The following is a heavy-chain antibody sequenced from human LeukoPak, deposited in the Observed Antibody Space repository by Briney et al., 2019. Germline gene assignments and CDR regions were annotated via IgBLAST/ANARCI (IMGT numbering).Heavy chain of an antibody. D-gene: IGHD3-10*01. CDR1: GFTFDDYA. CDR3: AKAAIHYGSGSPRGSNWLDP. CDR2: ISWNSGSI. Sequence: SLRLSCAASGFTFDDYAMHWVRQAPGKGLEWASGISWNSGSIGYADSVKGRFTISRDNAKNSLYLQMNSLRAEDTALYYCAKAAIHYGSGSPRGSNWLDPWGQGTLVTVSS. V-gene: IGHV3-9*01. J-gene: IGHJ5*02.